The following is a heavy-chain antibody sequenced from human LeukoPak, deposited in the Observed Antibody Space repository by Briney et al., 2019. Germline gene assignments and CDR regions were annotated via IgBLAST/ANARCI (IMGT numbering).Heavy chain of an antibody. CDR2: IIPILGIA. V-gene: IGHV1-69*04. CDR3: ARDMVRGEDWFDP. CDR1: GYTFTSYA. D-gene: IGHD3-10*01. J-gene: IGHJ5*02. Sequence: ASVKVSCKASGYTFTSYAISWVRQAPGQGLEWMGRIIPILGIANYAQKFQGRVTITADKSTSTAYMELSSLRSEDTAVYYCARDMVRGEDWFDPWGQGTLVTVSS.